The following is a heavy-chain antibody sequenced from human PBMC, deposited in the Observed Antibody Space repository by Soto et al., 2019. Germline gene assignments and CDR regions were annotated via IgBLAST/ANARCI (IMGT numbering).Heavy chain of an antibody. CDR3: ARDSSMAKGTGNFDY. Sequence: QVQLQESGPGLVKPSQTLSLTCTVSGGPISSDSYYWSWIRQHPGKGLEWIGYIYYSGTTYDNPSLRSRVTISVDTSKNQFSLKLSSVTAADTAVYYCARDSSMAKGTGNFDYWGQGTLVTVSS. D-gene: IGHD3-10*01. J-gene: IGHJ4*02. V-gene: IGHV4-31*03. CDR1: GGPISSDSYY. CDR2: IYYSGTT.